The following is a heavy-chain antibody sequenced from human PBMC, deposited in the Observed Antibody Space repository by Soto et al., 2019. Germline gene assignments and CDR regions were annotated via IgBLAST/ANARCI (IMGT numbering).Heavy chain of an antibody. J-gene: IGHJ5*02. CDR2: IKSKTDGGTT. Sequence: PGGSLRLSCAASGFTFSNAWMSWVRQAPGKGLEWVGRIKSKTDGGTTDYAAPVKGRFTISRDDSKNTLYLQMNSLKTEDTAVYYCTTRLYYYDSSGPKTSRFDPWGQGTLVTVSS. D-gene: IGHD3-22*01. CDR3: TTRLYYYDSSGPKTSRFDP. CDR1: GFTFSNAW. V-gene: IGHV3-15*01.